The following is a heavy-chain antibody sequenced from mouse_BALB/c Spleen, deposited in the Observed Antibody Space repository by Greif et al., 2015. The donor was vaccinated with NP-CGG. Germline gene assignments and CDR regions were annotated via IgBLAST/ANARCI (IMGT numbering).Heavy chain of an antibody. Sequence: EVQGVESGGGLVQPGGSLRLSCATSGFTFTDYYMSWVRQPPGKALEWLGFIRNKANGYTTEYSASVKGRFTISRDNSQSILYLQMNTLRAEDSATYYCARALYDYDEGYAMDYWGQGTSVTVSS. V-gene: IGHV7-3*02. CDR1: GFTFTDYY. CDR2: IRNKANGYTT. CDR3: ARALYDYDEGYAMDY. J-gene: IGHJ4*01. D-gene: IGHD2-4*01.